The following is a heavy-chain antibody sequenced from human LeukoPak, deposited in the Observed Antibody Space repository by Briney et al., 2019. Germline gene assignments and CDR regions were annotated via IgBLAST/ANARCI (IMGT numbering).Heavy chain of an antibody. CDR3: ARQGEAASFDY. CDR2: INSYSGGT. CDR1: GYTLTGAY. J-gene: IGHJ4*02. V-gene: IGHV1-2*02. Sequence: ASVKVSCKASGYTLTGAYIHWVRQAPGQGPEWMGWINSYSGGTNYAQKFQGRVTLTRDTSLGTAYMELSRLRSDDTAVYYCARQGEAASFDYWGQGTLVTVSS. D-gene: IGHD6-13*01.